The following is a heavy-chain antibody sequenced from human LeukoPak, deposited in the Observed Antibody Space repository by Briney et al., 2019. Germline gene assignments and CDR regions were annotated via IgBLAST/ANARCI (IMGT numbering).Heavy chain of an antibody. CDR1: GYTFTSYG. Sequence: ASATVSCTASGYTFTSYGISGVRQAPAQGLEWMGWIYAYNGNTTYAQTLQGRVTMTTDTSTSTAYMELRSMRCDDTAVYYCARDVDSSGYYPLNWFDRWGQGTLVTVSS. J-gene: IGHJ5*02. V-gene: IGHV1-18*01. CDR2: IYAYNGNT. D-gene: IGHD3-22*01. CDR3: ARDVDSSGYYPLNWFDR.